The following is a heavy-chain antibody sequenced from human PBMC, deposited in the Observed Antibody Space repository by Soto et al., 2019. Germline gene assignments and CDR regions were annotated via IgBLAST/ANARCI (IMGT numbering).Heavy chain of an antibody. D-gene: IGHD6-19*01. CDR2: IYWDDDK. CDR3: AHSFESIQAVADHYFDY. V-gene: IGHV2-5*02. CDR1: GFSLSTSGVG. Sequence: SGPTLVNPTQTLTLTCTFSGFSLSTSGVGVGWIRQPPGKALEWLALIYWDDDKRYSPSLKSRLTITKDTSKNQVVLTMTNMDPVDTATYYCAHSFESIQAVADHYFDYWGQGTLVTVSS. J-gene: IGHJ4*02.